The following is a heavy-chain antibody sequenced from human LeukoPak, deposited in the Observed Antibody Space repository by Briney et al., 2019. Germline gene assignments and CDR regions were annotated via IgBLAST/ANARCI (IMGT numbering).Heavy chain of an antibody. Sequence: GASVKVSCKASGYTFTSYYMHWVRQAPGQGLEWMGIINPSGGSTSYAQKFQGRVTMTRDTSTSTVYMELSSLRSEDTAVYYCARSRNTITIFGVDDRGYFDYWGQGTLVTVSS. D-gene: IGHD3-3*01. V-gene: IGHV1-46*01. CDR3: ARSRNTITIFGVDDRGYFDY. CDR2: INPSGGST. J-gene: IGHJ4*02. CDR1: GYTFTSYY.